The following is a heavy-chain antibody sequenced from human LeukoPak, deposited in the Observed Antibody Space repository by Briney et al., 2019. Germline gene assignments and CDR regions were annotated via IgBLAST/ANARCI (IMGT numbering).Heavy chain of an antibody. D-gene: IGHD2-2*01. Sequence: ASVKVSCKASGYTFTSYGISWVRQAPGQGLEWMGWISAYNGNTNYAQKLQGRVTMTTDTSTSTAYMELRSLRSDDTAVYYYARWVACSSTSCSNWFDPWGQGTLVTVSP. CDR2: ISAYNGNT. CDR3: ARWVACSSTSCSNWFDP. V-gene: IGHV1-18*01. CDR1: GYTFTSYG. J-gene: IGHJ5*02.